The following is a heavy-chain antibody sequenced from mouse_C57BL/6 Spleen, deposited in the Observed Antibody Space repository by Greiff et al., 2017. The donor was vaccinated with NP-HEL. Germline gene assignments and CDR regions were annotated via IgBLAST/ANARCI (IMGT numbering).Heavy chain of an antibody. Sequence: VMLVESEGGLVQPGSSMKLSCTASGFTFSDYYMAWVRQVPEKGLEWVANINYDGSSTYYLDSLKSRFIISRDNAKNILYLQMSSLKSEDTATYYCARGGVTVIFDYWGQGTTLTVSS. D-gene: IGHD1-1*01. V-gene: IGHV5-16*01. CDR3: ARGGVTVIFDY. CDR2: INYDGSST. CDR1: GFTFSDYY. J-gene: IGHJ2*01.